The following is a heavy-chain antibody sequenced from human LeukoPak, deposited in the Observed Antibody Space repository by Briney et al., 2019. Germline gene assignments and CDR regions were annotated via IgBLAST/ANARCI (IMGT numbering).Heavy chain of an antibody. CDR1: GGSISSGDYY. J-gene: IGHJ3*02. CDR3: ARIDSSGYYYYAFDI. CDR2: IYYSGST. D-gene: IGHD3-22*01. Sequence: SETLSLTCTVSGGSISSGDYYWSWIRQPPGKGLEWIGYIYYSGSTYYNPSLKSRVTISVDTSKNQFSLKLSSVTAADTAVYYCARIDSSGYYYYAFDIWGQGTMVTVSS. V-gene: IGHV4-30-4*02.